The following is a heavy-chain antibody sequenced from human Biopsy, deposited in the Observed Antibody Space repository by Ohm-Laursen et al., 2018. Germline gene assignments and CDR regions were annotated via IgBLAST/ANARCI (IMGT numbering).Heavy chain of an antibody. Sequence: TLSLTCSVSGDSISSYYWSWIRQPPGKGLQWIGYVYYTGSTDHNPSLQSRVTISVDTSKNHFSLRLRSVTPADTAIYYCARDRGYYSDRTVPGYFDLWGRGTLVTVSS. J-gene: IGHJ2*01. CDR3: ARDRGYYSDRTVPGYFDL. D-gene: IGHD3-22*01. CDR2: VYYTGST. V-gene: IGHV4-59*01. CDR1: GDSISSYY.